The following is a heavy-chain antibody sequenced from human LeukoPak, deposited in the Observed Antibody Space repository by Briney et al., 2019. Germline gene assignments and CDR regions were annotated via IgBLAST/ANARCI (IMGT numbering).Heavy chain of an antibody. CDR2: VRWNSGSI. CDR1: GFTFDVYA. V-gene: IGHV3-9*01. CDR3: AKEFSTIIVARDYYYMDV. D-gene: IGHD3-22*01. Sequence: QAGGSLRLSCAASGFTFDVYAMHGVRQPPGGGREWVLGVRWNSGSIGYADSVKGRFTISRDNSKNTLYLQMNSLRAEDTAVYYCAKEFSTIIVARDYYYMDVWGKGTTVTVSS. J-gene: IGHJ6*03.